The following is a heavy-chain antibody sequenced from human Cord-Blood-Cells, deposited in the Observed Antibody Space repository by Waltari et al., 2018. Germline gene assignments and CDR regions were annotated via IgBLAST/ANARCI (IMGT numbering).Heavy chain of an antibody. V-gene: IGHV1-24*01. CDR2: FDPEDGET. Sequence: QVQLVQSGAEVKKPGASVKVSCKVSGYTLTELSMHWVRQAPGKGLEWMGGFDPEDGETIYAQKFQGRVTMTEYTSTDPAYMELSSLRSEDTAVYYCATAVEYCSSTSCYAFDIWGQGTMVTVSS. CDR3: ATAVEYCSSTSCYAFDI. CDR1: GYTLTELS. J-gene: IGHJ3*02. D-gene: IGHD2-2*01.